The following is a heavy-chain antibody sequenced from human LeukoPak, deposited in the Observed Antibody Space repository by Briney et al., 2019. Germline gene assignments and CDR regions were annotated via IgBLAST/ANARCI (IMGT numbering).Heavy chain of an antibody. CDR1: GGSFSGYY. V-gene: IGHV4-59*01. J-gene: IGHJ4*02. CDR3: TREVYCSSTSCYYFDY. D-gene: IGHD2-2*01. Sequence: SETLSLTCAVYGGSFSGYYWSWIRQPPGKGLEWIGYIYYSGSTNYNPSLKSRVTISVDTSKNQFSLKLSSVTAADTAVYYCTREVYCSSTSCYYFDYWGQGTLVTVSS. CDR2: IYYSGST.